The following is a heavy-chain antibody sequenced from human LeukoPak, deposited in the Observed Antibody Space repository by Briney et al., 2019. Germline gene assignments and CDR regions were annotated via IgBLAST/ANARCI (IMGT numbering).Heavy chain of an antibody. CDR2: IWLDGNNK. CDR3: AKDRGSGVLYYYGMDV. Sequence: PGGSLRLSCAASGFTLSSYGMHWVRQAPGKGLEWVAVIWLDGNNKYYADSVKGRFTVSRDNSKNTLYLQMNSLRAEDTAVYYCAKDRGSGVLYYYGMDVWGQGTTVTVSS. D-gene: IGHD6-19*01. CDR1: GFTLSSYG. V-gene: IGHV3-33*06. J-gene: IGHJ6*02.